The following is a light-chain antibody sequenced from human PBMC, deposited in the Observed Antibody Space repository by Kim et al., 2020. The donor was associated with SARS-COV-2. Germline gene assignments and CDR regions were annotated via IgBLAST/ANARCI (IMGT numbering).Light chain of an antibody. CDR3: CSYAGSYTWV. CDR1: SSDVATYNL. J-gene: IGLJ3*02. Sequence: GQSVTISCTGTSSDVATYNLVSWYQQRPGKAPKLMIYDVNKRPSGVPDRCSGSNSGNTASLTISGLQAEDEADYYCCSYAGSYTWVFDGGTKLTVL. CDR2: DVN. V-gene: IGLV2-11*01.